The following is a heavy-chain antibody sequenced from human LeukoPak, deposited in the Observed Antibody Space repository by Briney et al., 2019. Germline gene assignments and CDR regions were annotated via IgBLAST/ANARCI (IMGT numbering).Heavy chain of an antibody. CDR3: ARDPLDISRWANAFDI. Sequence: PGGSLRLSCAASEFTFVNYGFHWVRQAPVKALEWVAFISYNGNQKYRDSVKGRFTISRDNAKNTLYLQMNGLRPEDTAVYYCARDPLDISRWANAFDIWGQGTMVTVSS. J-gene: IGHJ3*02. D-gene: IGHD2-2*03. V-gene: IGHV3-30-3*01. CDR1: EFTFVNYG. CDR2: ISYNGNQ.